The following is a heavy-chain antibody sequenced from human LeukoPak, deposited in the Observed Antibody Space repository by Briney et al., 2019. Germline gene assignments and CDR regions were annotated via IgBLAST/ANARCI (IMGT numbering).Heavy chain of an antibody. CDR3: GTDGLDTAMVNFYGDGMDV. V-gene: IGHV1-18*01. J-gene: IGHJ6*02. CDR2: ISAYNGNT. D-gene: IGHD5-18*01. Sequence: GASVKVSCKASGYSFTSYGNSWVGQAPGQGLEWMGWISAYNGNTNYAQKLQGRVTMTTDTSTSSAYMELWSLRSDNTAVYYGGTDGLDTAMVNFYGDGMDVWGQGTTVTVSS. CDR1: GYSFTSYG.